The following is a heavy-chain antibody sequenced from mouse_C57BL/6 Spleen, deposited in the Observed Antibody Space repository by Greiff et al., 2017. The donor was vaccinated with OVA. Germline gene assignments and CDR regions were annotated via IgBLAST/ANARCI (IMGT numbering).Heavy chain of an antibody. Sequence: QVQLQQSGAELVKPGASVKLSCKASGYTFTSYWMHWVKQRPGQGLEWIGMIHPNSGSTNYNEKFKSKATLTVDKSSSTAYMQLSSLTSEDAAVYYGASRVYYGSSYDWYFDGWGTGTTVTVSS. CDR1: GYTFTSYW. CDR2: IHPNSGST. D-gene: IGHD1-1*01. J-gene: IGHJ1*03. V-gene: IGHV1-64*01. CDR3: ASRVYYGSSYDWYFDG.